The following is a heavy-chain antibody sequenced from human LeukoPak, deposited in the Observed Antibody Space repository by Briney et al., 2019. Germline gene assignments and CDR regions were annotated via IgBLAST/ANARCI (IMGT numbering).Heavy chain of an antibody. J-gene: IGHJ4*02. CDR3: AKGDASPVHLLTGH. CDR2: ISGSGGNT. Sequence: GGSLILSCAASGFTLSSYAMTWVRQAPGKGLEWVTGISGSGGNTYYADSVKGRFTISRDNSKNTLYLQMNSLRAEDTAVYYCAKGDASPVHLLTGHWGQGTLATVSS. V-gene: IGHV3-23*01. CDR1: GFTLSSYA. D-gene: IGHD3-9*01.